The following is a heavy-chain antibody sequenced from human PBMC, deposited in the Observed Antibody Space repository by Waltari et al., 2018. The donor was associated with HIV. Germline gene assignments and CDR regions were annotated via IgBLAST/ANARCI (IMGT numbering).Heavy chain of an antibody. J-gene: IGHJ6*02. D-gene: IGHD3-3*01. CDR1: GFTFSSYT. CDR3: AREKRFTYYGLDV. V-gene: IGHV3-21*01. CDR2: LSTSRSYI. Sequence: EVQLVESGGGLVKPGGSLRLSCAASGFTFSSYTMNWVRQAPGEVRERVSSLSTSRSYIYHTDSVKGRFTISRDNAKNSLYLQRNSLRVEDTAVYYCAREKRFTYYGLDVWGQGTTVTVSS.